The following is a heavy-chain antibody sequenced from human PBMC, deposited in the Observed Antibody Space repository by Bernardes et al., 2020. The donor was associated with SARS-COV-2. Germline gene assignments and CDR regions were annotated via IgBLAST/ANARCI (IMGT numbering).Heavy chain of an antibody. CDR3: TNDYYSTGKLHY. CDR1: GLPFSNYS. J-gene: IGHJ4*02. CDR2: ISITAATI. Sequence: GGSLRLSRAASGLPFSNYSMNWVRQAPGKGLDWVSYISITAATIFYADSVQGRFTISRDNAKDLLYLQLNSLRAEDTAIYYCTNDYYSTGKLHYWGQG. V-gene: IGHV3-48*01. D-gene: IGHD3-10*01.